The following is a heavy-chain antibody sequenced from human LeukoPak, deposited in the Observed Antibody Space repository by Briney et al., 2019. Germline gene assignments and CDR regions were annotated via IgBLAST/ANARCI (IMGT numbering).Heavy chain of an antibody. CDR3: AREEGFYTTTHFDC. CDR1: GGSFSGYY. J-gene: IGHJ4*02. Sequence: SETLSLTCAVYGGSFSGYYWSWIRQPPGKGLEWIGEINHSGSTNYNPSLKSRVTISVDTSKNQFSLKLSSVTAADTAVYYCAREEGFYTTTHFDCWGQGTLVTVSS. D-gene: IGHD1-1*01. CDR2: INHSGST. V-gene: IGHV4-34*01.